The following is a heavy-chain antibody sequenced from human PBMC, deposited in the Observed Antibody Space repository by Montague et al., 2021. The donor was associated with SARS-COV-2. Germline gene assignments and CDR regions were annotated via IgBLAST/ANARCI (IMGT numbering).Heavy chain of an antibody. CDR3: ARRAKWQLSWFFDL. D-gene: IGHD1-26*01. CDR1: GGSISSGTYY. Sequence: SETLSLTCTVSGGSISSGTYYWGWVRQPPGKGLEWIGTINYSGKTYYNPSLKSRVTISVDTSKNQFSLKVTSVTAADTAVYYCARRAKWQLSWFFDLWGRGTLVTASS. V-gene: IGHV4-39*01. J-gene: IGHJ2*01. CDR2: INYSGKT.